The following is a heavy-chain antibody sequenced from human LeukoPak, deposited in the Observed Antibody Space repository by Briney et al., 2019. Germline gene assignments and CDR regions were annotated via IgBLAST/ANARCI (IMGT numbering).Heavy chain of an antibody. Sequence: GRSLRLSCAASGFTFSSYGMHWVRQAPGKGLEWVAVIWYDGSNKYYADSVKGRFTISRDNTKNTLYLQMNSLRAEDTAVYYCARDYSNDYYYYGMDVWGQGTTVTVSS. V-gene: IGHV3-33*08. CDR3: ARDYSNDYYYYGMDV. CDR1: GFTFSSYG. J-gene: IGHJ6*02. CDR2: IWYDGSNK. D-gene: IGHD4-11*01.